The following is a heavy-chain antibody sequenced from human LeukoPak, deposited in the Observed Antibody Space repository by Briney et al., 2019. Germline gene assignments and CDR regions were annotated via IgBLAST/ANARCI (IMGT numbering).Heavy chain of an antibody. CDR1: GGSISSYY. J-gene: IGHJ6*02. Sequence: AETLSLTCTVSGGSISSYYWSWIRQPPGKGLEWIGYIYYSGSTNYNPSLKSRVTISVDTSKNQFSLKLSSVTAADTAVYYCARDGGGRPYYYYGMDVWGQGTTVTVSS. CDR3: ARDGGGRPYYYYGMDV. V-gene: IGHV4-59*01. CDR2: IYYSGST. D-gene: IGHD3-16*01.